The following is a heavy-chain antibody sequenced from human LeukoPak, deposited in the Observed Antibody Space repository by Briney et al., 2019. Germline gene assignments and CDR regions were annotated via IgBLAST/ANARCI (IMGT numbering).Heavy chain of an antibody. V-gene: IGHV1-2*02. D-gene: IGHD3-22*01. CDR2: INPNSGGT. J-gene: IGHJ4*02. CDR3: ARDPPHSGFARYYFDY. Sequence: ASVKVSCKASGYTFTGFYIHWVRQAPGQGLQWMGWINPNSGGTNYAQEFEGRVTMTRDTSISTAYMELSGLRSDDTAVYYCARDPPHSGFARYYFDYWGQGTLVTASS. CDR1: GYTFTGFY.